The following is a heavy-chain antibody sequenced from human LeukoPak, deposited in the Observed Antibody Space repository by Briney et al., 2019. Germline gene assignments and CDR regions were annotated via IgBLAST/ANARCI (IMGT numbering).Heavy chain of an antibody. CDR1: GFTLNTYW. Sequence: GGSLRLSCAASGFTLNTYWMHWVRQTTGKGLVWVSRMNDDGSDTTYADSVRGRFTISRDNAKNTLYLQMNRLRAEDAAVYYCARERGYGGFHWGKGTLVTVSS. V-gene: IGHV3-74*01. CDR3: ARERGYGGFH. D-gene: IGHD5-12*01. J-gene: IGHJ4*02. CDR2: MNDDGSDT.